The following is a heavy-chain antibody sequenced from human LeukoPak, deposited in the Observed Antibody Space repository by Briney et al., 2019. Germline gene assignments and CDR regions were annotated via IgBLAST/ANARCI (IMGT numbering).Heavy chain of an antibody. CDR2: IGASGGRT. V-gene: IGHV3-23*01. Sequence: GASLRLSCATSGFTFSSYAMSWVRQAPGNGLEWVSGIGASGGRTYYADSVKGRFTISRENSKNTLYLQMNSLRTEDTAVYYCAKAEGYDILTGLDYWGQGTLVTVSS. J-gene: IGHJ4*02. CDR1: GFTFSSYA. D-gene: IGHD3-9*01. CDR3: AKAEGYDILTGLDY.